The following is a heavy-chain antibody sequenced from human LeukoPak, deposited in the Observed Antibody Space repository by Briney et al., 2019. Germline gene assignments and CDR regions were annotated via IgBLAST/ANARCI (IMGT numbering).Heavy chain of an antibody. J-gene: IGHJ4*02. D-gene: IGHD3-9*01. CDR2: ISSSSRYI. V-gene: IGHV3-21*01. Sequence: GGSLRLSCAASGFTFSSYSMNWVRQAPGKGLEWVSSISSSSRYIYYADSVKGRFTISRDNAENSLYLQMNSLRAEDTAVYYCAREREILRYFDWLLDYWGQGTLVTVSS. CDR3: AREREILRYFDWLLDY. CDR1: GFTFSSYS.